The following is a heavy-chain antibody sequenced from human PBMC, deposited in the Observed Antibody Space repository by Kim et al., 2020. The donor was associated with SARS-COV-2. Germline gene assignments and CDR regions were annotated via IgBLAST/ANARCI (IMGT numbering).Heavy chain of an antibody. CDR2: ISSSSSYI. V-gene: IGHV3-21*01. CDR3: ARTFYSSSWSFDY. Sequence: GGYLRLSCAASGFTFSSYSMNWVRQAPGKGLEWVSSISSSSSYIYYADSVKGRFTISRDNAKNSLYLQMNSLRAEDTAVYYCARTFYSSSWSFDYWGQGTLVTVSS. CDR1: GFTFSSYS. D-gene: IGHD6-13*01. J-gene: IGHJ4*02.